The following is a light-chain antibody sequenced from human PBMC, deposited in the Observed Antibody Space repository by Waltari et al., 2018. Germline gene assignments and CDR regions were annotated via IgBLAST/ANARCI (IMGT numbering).Light chain of an antibody. CDR3: QQYNTYSPT. V-gene: IGKV1-5*03. Sequence: DIQMTQSPSTLSASVGDRVTITCPASQSISSWLAWYQQKPGKAPKLLIYKASSLESGVPSRFSGSGSGTEFTLTISSLQPDDFATYYCQQYNTYSPTFGPGTKVDI. J-gene: IGKJ3*01. CDR2: KAS. CDR1: QSISSW.